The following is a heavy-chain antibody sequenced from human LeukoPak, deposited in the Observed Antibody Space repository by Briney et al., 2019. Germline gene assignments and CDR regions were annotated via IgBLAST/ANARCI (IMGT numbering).Heavy chain of an antibody. Sequence: GSLRLSCAASGFTFRTSGMNWVRQPPGKGLEWIGEINHSGSTNYNPSLKSRVTISVDTSKNQFSLKLSSVTAADTAVYYCARIAVAGSYVLAYNWFDPWGQGTLVTVSS. CDR1: GFTFRTSG. J-gene: IGHJ5*02. CDR2: INHSGST. D-gene: IGHD6-19*01. CDR3: ARIAVAGSYVLAYNWFDP. V-gene: IGHV4-34*01.